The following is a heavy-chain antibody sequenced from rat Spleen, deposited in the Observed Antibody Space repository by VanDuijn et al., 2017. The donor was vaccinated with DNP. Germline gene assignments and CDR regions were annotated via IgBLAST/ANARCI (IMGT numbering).Heavy chain of an antibody. CDR3: LKHLDA. V-gene: IGHV5-58*01. CDR1: GFTFNDYW. J-gene: IGHJ4*01. Sequence: EVQLVESGGGLVQPGRSLKLSCVAFGFTFNDYWMAWIRQVPGKGLEWLGAITGSGGGTYYPDSVKGRFTISRDNVENTVYLQMNSLRSEDTATYYCLKHLDAWGQGTSVTVSS. CDR2: ITGSGGGT.